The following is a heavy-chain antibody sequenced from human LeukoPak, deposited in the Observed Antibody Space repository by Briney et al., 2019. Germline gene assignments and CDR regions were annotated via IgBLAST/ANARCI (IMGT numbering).Heavy chain of an antibody. Sequence: ASVKVSCKASGYTFTGYYMHWVRQAPGQGLEWMGWINPNSGGTNYAQKFQGRVTMTRDMSTSTVYMELSSLRSEDTAVYYCARGCHGYNCDYYYYMDVWGKGTTVTVSS. CDR2: INPNSGGT. CDR1: GYTFTGYY. CDR3: ARGCHGYNCDYYYYMDV. D-gene: IGHD5-24*01. J-gene: IGHJ6*03. V-gene: IGHV1-2*02.